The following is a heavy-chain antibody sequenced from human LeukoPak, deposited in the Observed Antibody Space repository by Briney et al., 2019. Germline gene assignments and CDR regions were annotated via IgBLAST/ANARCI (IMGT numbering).Heavy chain of an antibody. CDR2: ISAYNGNT. J-gene: IGHJ5*02. CDR3: ARVRFFRVPAAKPNWFDP. CDR1: GYTFTGYG. D-gene: IGHD2-2*01. V-gene: IGHV1-18*01. Sequence: ASVKVSCKASGYTFTGYGISWVRQAPGQGLEWMGWISAYNGNTNYAQKLQGRVTMTTDTSTSTAYMELRSLRSDDTAVYYCARVRFFRVPAAKPNWFDPWGQGTLVTVSS.